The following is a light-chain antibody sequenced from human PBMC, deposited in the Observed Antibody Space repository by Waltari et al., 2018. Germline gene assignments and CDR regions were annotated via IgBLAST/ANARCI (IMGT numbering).Light chain of an antibody. V-gene: IGLV3-19*01. CDR2: GKE. Sequence: SELPQGPDVSVALGQTVQITCQGDSLRTSYASWYQVKPGQAPVLVLFGKEKRPSGIPDRISGYSSGTTSSLTITGAQAEDEAAYYCHSRKGSDNQVVFGGGTKLTVL. J-gene: IGLJ3*02. CDR1: SLRTSY. CDR3: HSRKGSDNQVV.